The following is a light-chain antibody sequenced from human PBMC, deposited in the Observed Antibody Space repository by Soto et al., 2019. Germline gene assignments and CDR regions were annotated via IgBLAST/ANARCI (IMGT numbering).Light chain of an antibody. CDR2: EAS. J-gene: IGLJ1*01. CDR3: CSYAGSYTFYV. Sequence: QSALTQPDSVSGSPGQSITISCTGTSSDVGSYNLVSWYQQHPGKAPKLMIYEASKRPSGVSNRFCGSKSGNTVSLTISGLQAEDEADYHCCSYAGSYTFYVFGTGNKLNVL. V-gene: IGLV2-23*02. CDR1: SSDVGSYNL.